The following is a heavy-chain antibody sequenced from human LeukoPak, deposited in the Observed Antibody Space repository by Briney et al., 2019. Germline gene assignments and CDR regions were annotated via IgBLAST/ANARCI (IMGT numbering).Heavy chain of an antibody. CDR3: AKDLGLGLVAGGPGAINS. J-gene: IGHJ4*02. CDR1: GFAFTTHA. CDR2: IVGSGGST. D-gene: IGHD3-16*01. Sequence: GGSLRLSCAASGFAFTTHAMSWVRQAPGKGLEWVSGIVGSGGSTYYADSVKGRFTISRDNSKNMLDLQMNSLRTGDAAFYYCAKDLGLGLVAGGPGAINSWGLGTLVTVSS. V-gene: IGHV3-23*01.